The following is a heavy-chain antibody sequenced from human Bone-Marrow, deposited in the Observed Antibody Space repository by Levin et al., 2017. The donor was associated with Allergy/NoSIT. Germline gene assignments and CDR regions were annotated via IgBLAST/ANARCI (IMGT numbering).Heavy chain of an antibody. CDR1: GFTFKTYP. D-gene: IGHD5-12*01. V-gene: IGHV3-23*01. CDR2: ISASGGAT. Sequence: SGGSLRLSCAASGFTFKTYPMSWVRQAPGKGLEWVSTISASGGATYYADSVKGRFTISRDNSKNTLYLQMNSLRAEDTALYYCAKNLRGYSYGLVGDFDYWGQGTQVTVSS. J-gene: IGHJ4*02. CDR3: AKNLRGYSYGLVGDFDY.